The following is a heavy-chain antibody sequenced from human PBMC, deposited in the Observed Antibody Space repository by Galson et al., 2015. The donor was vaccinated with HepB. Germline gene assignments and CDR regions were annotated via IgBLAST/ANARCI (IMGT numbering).Heavy chain of an antibody. J-gene: IGHJ6*02. CDR1: GGSFRGYY. D-gene: IGHD4-17*01. CDR2: INHSGST. Sequence: ETLSLTCAVYGGSFRGYYWSWIRQPPGKGLEWIGEINHSGSTNYNPSLKSRVTISVDTSKNQFSLKLSSVTAADTAVYYCARGIRSAYYYYGMDVWGQGTTVTVSS. V-gene: IGHV4-34*01. CDR3: ARGIRSAYYYYGMDV.